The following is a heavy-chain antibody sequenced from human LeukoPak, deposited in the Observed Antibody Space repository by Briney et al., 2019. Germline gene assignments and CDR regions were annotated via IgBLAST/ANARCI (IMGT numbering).Heavy chain of an antibody. J-gene: IGHJ4*02. CDR2: ISPSGSYI. CDR1: GFTFSTYS. CDR3: VGVRCSGYIDY. D-gene: IGHD2-15*01. V-gene: IGHV3-21*01. Sequence: GGLLRLSCAASGFTFSTYSMSWVRQAPGKGLEWVSSISPSGSYIYQADSVEGRFTISRDDAKNSLYLQMNSLRVEDTAVYYCVGVRCSGYIDYWGQGTLVTVSS.